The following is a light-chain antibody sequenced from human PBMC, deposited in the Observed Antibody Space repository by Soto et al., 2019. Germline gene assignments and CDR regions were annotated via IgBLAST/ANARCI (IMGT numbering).Light chain of an antibody. J-gene: IGKJ2*01. V-gene: IGKV1-27*01. CDR3: QKYNSALPYT. CDR1: QGISNY. Sequence: DIQMTQSPSSLSASVGDRVTITCRASQGISNYLAWYQQKPGKVPKLLIYAASTLQSGVPSQFSGSGSGTDFTLTISSLQPEDVATYYCQKYNSALPYTFGQGTKLEIK. CDR2: AAS.